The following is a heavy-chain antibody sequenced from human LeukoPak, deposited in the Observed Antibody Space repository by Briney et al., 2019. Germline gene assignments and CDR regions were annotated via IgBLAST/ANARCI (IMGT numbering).Heavy chain of an antibody. Sequence: SETLSLTCTVSGGSISSFYWSWIRQPPGKGLEWIGYIYSSGRTKYNPSLESRVTISVDTSKHQFSLKLNSATAADTAVYYCARALGPYGSGSSYYFDHWGQGTLLTVSP. V-gene: IGHV4-59*01. CDR2: IYSSGRT. CDR3: ARALGPYGSGSSYYFDH. J-gene: IGHJ4*02. CDR1: GGSISSFY. D-gene: IGHD3-10*01.